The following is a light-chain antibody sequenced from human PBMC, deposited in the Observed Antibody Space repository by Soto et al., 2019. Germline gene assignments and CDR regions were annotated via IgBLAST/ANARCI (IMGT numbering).Light chain of an antibody. V-gene: IGKV1-5*01. CDR3: QQYNNYPRT. CDR2: DAS. CDR1: QPISSW. Sequence: DIQMTQSPPTLSASVGDRVTITCRASQPISSWLAWYHQKPGKAPKLLIYDASNLESGVPSRFSGSGSGTEFTLTISSLQPDDFATYYCQQYNNYPRTFGQGTKVDIK. J-gene: IGKJ1*01.